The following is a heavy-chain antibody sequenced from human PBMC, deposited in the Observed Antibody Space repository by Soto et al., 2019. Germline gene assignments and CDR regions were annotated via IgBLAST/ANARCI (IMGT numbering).Heavy chain of an antibody. J-gene: IGHJ4*02. CDR2: IYYSGST. CDR3: AYNKIYDGSGSPTH. Sequence: SETLSLTCTFSGGSVSSGSYYWSWIRQPPGKGLEWIGYIYYSGSTNYNPSLKSRVTISVDTSKNQFSLKLSSVTAADTAVYYWAYNKIYDGSGSPTHWGQGTLFT. CDR1: GGSVSSGSYY. D-gene: IGHD3-22*01. V-gene: IGHV4-61*01.